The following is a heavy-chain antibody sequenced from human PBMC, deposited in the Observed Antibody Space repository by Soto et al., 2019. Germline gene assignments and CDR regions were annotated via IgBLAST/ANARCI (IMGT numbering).Heavy chain of an antibody. J-gene: IGHJ5*02. CDR2: IYHSGST. V-gene: IGHV4-59*12. CDR1: GGAISTYY. D-gene: IGHD3-3*01. Sequence: SETLSLTCIVSGGAISTYYWSWIGQFPGQGLEWIGYIYHSGSTYYNPSLKSRVTISVDRSKNQFSLKLSSVTAADTAVYYCARAASRRGYYTGPNWFDPWGQGTQVTVPS. CDR3: ARAASRRGYYTGPNWFDP.